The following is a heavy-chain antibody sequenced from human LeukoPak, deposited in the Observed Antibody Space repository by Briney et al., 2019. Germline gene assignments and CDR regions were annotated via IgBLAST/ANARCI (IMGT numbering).Heavy chain of an antibody. CDR2: IYYSGST. J-gene: IGHJ4*02. Sequence: SETLSLTCTVSGGSISSYYWSWIQQPPGKGLEWIGYIYYSGSTNYNPSLKSRVTISVDTSKNQFSLKLSSVTAADTAVYYCARVDRASGIVAHLDYWGQGTLVTVSS. CDR3: ARVDRASGIVAHLDY. CDR1: GGSISSYY. D-gene: IGHD1-26*01. V-gene: IGHV4-59*08.